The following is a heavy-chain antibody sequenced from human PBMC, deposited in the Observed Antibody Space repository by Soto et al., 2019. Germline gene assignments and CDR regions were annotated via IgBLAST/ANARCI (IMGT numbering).Heavy chain of an antibody. V-gene: IGHV3-30-3*01. D-gene: IGHD6-19*01. CDR1: GFVFTSYA. Sequence: QVQLVESGGGVVQPGKSLRLSCAASGFVFTSYAIHWVRQAPGKGLEWVALISYNGINKYYADSVKGRFTISRDNSNNTLYLQMNSLRGEDTAMYYCARGGSSDGHSPYFDPWGQGTLVTVSS. CDR2: ISYNGINK. CDR3: ARGGSSDGHSPYFDP. J-gene: IGHJ5*02.